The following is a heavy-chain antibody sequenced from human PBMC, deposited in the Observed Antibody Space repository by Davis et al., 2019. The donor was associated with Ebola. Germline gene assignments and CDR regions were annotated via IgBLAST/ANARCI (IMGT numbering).Heavy chain of an antibody. J-gene: IGHJ4*02. CDR2: ISSSSSYI. CDR3: ARGEMATGYYFDY. Sequence: PGGSLRLSCAASGFTFSSYSMNWVRQAPGKGLEWVSSISSSSSYIYYADSVKGRFTISRDNAKNSLYLQMNSLRAEDTAAYYCARGEMATGYYFDYWGQGTLVTVSS. CDR1: GFTFSSYS. V-gene: IGHV3-21*01. D-gene: IGHD5-24*01.